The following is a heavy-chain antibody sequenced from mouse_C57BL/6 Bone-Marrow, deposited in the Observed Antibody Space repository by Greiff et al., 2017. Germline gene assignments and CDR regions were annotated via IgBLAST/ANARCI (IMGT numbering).Heavy chain of an antibody. CDR1: GYTFTDYE. CDR2: IDPETGGT. D-gene: IGHD2-2*01. V-gene: IGHV1-15*01. CDR3: TRLLWLRPLDY. Sequence: QVQLQQSGAELVRPGASVTLSCKASGYTFTDYELHWVKQTPVHGLEWIGAIDPETGGTAYNQKFKGKAILTADKSSSTAYMELRSLTSEDSAVYYGTRLLWLRPLDYWGQGTTLTVSS. J-gene: IGHJ2*01.